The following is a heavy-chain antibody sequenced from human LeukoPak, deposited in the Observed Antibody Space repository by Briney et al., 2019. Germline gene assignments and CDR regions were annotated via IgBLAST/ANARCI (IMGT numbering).Heavy chain of an antibody. Sequence: GGSLRPSCAASGFTFSSYAMSWVRQAPGKGLEWVSAISGSGGSTYYADSVKGRFTISRDNSKNTLYLQMNSLRAEDTAVYYCAKPGYCSGGSCLRRGPFDYWGQGTLVTVSS. CDR3: AKPGYCSGGSCLRRGPFDY. CDR1: GFTFSSYA. J-gene: IGHJ4*02. CDR2: ISGSGGST. V-gene: IGHV3-23*01. D-gene: IGHD2-15*01.